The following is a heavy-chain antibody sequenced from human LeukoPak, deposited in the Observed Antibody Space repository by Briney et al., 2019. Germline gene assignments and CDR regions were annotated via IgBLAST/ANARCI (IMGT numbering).Heavy chain of an antibody. CDR2: ISTNGGGT. CDR3: ARYCSGVSCYSGYDY. J-gene: IGHJ4*02. CDR1: GFTFSTYA. V-gene: IGHV3-64*01. Sequence: GGSLRLSCAASGFTFSTYAMHWVRXTPGKXLEYVSAISTNGGGTYYANSVKGRFTISRDDSKNTLYLKMGSLRAEDMAVYYCARYCSGVSCYSGYDYWGQGTLVTVSS. D-gene: IGHD2-15*01.